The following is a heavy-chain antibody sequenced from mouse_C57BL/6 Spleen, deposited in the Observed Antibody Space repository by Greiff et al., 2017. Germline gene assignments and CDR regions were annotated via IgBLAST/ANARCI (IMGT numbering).Heavy chain of an antibody. CDR1: GYTFTTNP. CDR3: ARPDDYDGYAMDY. J-gene: IGHJ4*01. D-gene: IGHD2-4*01. Sequence: VQLQQSGAELVKPGASVKMSCKASGYTFTTNPIEWMKQNHGKSLEWIGNFHPYNDDTKYNEKFKGKATLTVEKSSSTVYLELSRLTSDDAAVYYCARPDDYDGYAMDYWGQGTSVTVSS. V-gene: IGHV1-47*01. CDR2: FHPYNDDT.